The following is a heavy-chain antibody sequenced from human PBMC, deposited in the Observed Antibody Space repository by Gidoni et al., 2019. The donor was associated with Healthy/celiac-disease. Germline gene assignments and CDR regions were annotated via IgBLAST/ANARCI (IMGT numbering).Heavy chain of an antibody. V-gene: IGHV3-30*01. CDR1: GFTFSSYA. Sequence: QVQLVESGGGVVQPGRSLRLSCAASGFTFSSYAMHWVRQAPGKGLEWVAVISYDGSNKYYADSVKGRFTISRDNSKNTLYLQINSLRAEDTAVYYCARDLATWGQGTLVTVSS. J-gene: IGHJ5*02. CDR3: ARDLAT. CDR2: ISYDGSNK. D-gene: IGHD3-3*02.